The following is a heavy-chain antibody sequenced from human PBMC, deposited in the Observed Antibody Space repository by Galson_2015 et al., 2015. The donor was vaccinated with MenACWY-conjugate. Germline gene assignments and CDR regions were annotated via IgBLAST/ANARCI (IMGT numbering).Heavy chain of an antibody. J-gene: IGHJ4*02. CDR1: GFIFSSHS. Sequence: SLRLSCAASGFIFSSHSMHWVRQAPGRGLEWISYISSSSTSINYADSVKGRFTISRDNAKNSLYLQMNSLRDEDTAVYYCAKSMTILDYWGQGTLVTVSS. D-gene: IGHD4/OR15-4a*01. V-gene: IGHV3-48*02. CDR2: ISSSSTSI. CDR3: AKSMTILDY.